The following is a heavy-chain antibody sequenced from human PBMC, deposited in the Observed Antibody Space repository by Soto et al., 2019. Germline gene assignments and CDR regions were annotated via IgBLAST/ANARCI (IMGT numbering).Heavy chain of an antibody. CDR1: GGTFSSYA. Sequence: GASVKVSCKASGGTFSSYAISWVRQATGQGLEWMGWMNPNSGNTGYAQKFQGRVTMTRNTSISTAYMELSSLRSEDTAVYYCARALYSRRADYWGQGTLVTVSS. CDR3: ARALYSRRADY. CDR2: MNPNSGNT. D-gene: IGHD6-13*01. V-gene: IGHV1-8*02. J-gene: IGHJ4*02.